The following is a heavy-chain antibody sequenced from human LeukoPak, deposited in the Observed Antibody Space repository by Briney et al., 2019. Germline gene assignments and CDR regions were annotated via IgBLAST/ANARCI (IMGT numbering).Heavy chain of an antibody. D-gene: IGHD3-3*01. V-gene: IGHV3-15*01. Sequence: KTGGSLRLSCAASGFTFSNAWMSWVRQAPGKGLEWVGRIKSITDGGTTDYAAPVKGRFTISRDDSKNTLYLQMNSLKTEDTAVYYCTTGPPLEWLPVDYWGQGTLVTVSS. CDR1: GFTFSNAW. CDR3: TTGPPLEWLPVDY. CDR2: IKSITDGGTT. J-gene: IGHJ4*02.